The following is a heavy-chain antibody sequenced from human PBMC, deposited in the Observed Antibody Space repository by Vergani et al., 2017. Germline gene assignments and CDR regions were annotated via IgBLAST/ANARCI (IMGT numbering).Heavy chain of an antibody. CDR3: ARLYFELGYSGYGMDV. J-gene: IGHJ6*02. D-gene: IGHD4-11*01. V-gene: IGHV5-51*01. CDR2: IYPGDSDT. CDR1: GYTLTELS. Sequence: VQLVQSGAEVKKPGASVKVSCKVSGYTLTELSMHWVRQMPGKGLEWMGIIYPGDSDTRYSPSFQGQVTISADKSISTAYLQWSSLKASDTAMYYCARLYFELGYSGYGMDVWGQGTTVTVSS.